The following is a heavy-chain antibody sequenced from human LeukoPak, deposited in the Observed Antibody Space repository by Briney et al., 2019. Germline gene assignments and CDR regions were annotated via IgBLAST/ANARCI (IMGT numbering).Heavy chain of an antibody. CDR3: ARDSDYGDSAVQH. D-gene: IGHD4-17*01. V-gene: IGHV4-38-2*02. Sequence: SETLSLTCTVSGYSINNGFYWGWIRPPPGKGLEWIGTIHYSGNTDYNPSLKSRVTISGDTSKNQFSLKLSSVTAADTAVYYCARDSDYGDSAVQHWGQGTLVTVSS. CDR2: IHYSGNT. J-gene: IGHJ1*01. CDR1: GYSINNGFY.